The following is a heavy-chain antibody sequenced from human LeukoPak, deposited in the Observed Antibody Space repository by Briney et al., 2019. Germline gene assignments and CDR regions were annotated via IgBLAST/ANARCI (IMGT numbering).Heavy chain of an antibody. CDR3: VRVVTTSSGWYHFDN. CDR1: GFTFSYAW. D-gene: IGHD6-13*01. Sequence: GGSLRLSCAASGFTFSYAWLCWVRQAPGKGLEWVGRIKSKTDGETTDYAAPVKGRFTISRDDSKNTLYLQMNSLKTEDTAVYYCVRVVTTSSGWYHFDNWGQGTLVTVSS. CDR2: IKSKTDGETT. V-gene: IGHV3-15*01. J-gene: IGHJ4*02.